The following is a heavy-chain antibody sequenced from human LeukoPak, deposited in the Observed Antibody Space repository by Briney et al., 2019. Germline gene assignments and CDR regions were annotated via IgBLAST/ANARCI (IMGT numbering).Heavy chain of an antibody. Sequence: SETLSLTCTVSGGSISSYYWSWIRQPAGKGLEWIGYIYYSGSTYYNPSLKSRVAISVDTSKNQFSLKLSSVTAADTAVYYCARVFNPYGAGTPRDRATFDYWGQGTLVTVSS. V-gene: IGHV4-59*06. CDR2: IYYSGST. CDR3: ARVFNPYGAGTPRDRATFDY. J-gene: IGHJ4*02. CDR1: GGSISSYY. D-gene: IGHD6-13*01.